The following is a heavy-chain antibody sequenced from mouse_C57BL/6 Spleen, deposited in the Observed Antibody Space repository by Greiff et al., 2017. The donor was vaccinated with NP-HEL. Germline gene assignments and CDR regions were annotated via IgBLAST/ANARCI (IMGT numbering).Heavy chain of an antibody. CDR3: AREGDCITTVVDWYFDV. CDR1: GYTFTDYY. Sequence: VQLQQSGAELVRPGASVKLSCKASGYTFTDYYINWVKQRPGQGIEWIARIYPGSGNTYYNEKFKGKATLTAEKSSSTAYMQLSSLTSEDSAVYFCAREGDCITTVVDWYFDVWGTGTTVTVSS. CDR2: IYPGSGNT. J-gene: IGHJ1*03. D-gene: IGHD1-1*01. V-gene: IGHV1-76*01.